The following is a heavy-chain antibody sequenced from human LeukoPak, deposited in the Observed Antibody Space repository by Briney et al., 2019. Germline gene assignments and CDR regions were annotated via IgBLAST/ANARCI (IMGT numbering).Heavy chain of an antibody. CDR1: GYTFTSYG. V-gene: IGHV1-18*01. CDR2: ISAYNGNT. Sequence: GASVKVSCKASGYTFTSYGISRVRQAPGQGLEWMGWISAYNGNTNYAQKLQGRVTMTTDTSTSTAYMELRSLRSDDTAVYYCARDLADYYDSSGYYHFDYWGQGTLVTVSS. J-gene: IGHJ4*02. D-gene: IGHD3-22*01. CDR3: ARDLADYYDSSGYYHFDY.